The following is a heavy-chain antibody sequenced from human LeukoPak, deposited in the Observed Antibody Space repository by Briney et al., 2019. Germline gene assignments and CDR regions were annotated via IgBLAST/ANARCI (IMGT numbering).Heavy chain of an antibody. CDR1: GFTFSSYA. V-gene: IGHV3-30-3*01. CDR2: ISYDGSNK. D-gene: IGHD1-7*01. CDR3: ARANYILDV. Sequence: GGSLRLSCAASGFTFSSYAMHWVRQAPGKGLEWVAVISYDGSNKYYADSVKGRITISRDNAKNSLYLQMNSLRAEDTAVYYCARANYILDVWGQGITVTVSS. J-gene: IGHJ6*02.